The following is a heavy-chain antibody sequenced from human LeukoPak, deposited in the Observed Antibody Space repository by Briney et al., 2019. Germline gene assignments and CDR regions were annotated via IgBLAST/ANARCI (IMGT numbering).Heavy chain of an antibody. J-gene: IGHJ4*02. CDR1: GGTFSSYA. CDR3: AWTGDSGSYTFGFY. CDR2: IIPIFGTA. D-gene: IGHD1-26*01. V-gene: IGHV1-69*06. Sequence: GASVKVSCKASGGTFSSYAISWVRQAPGQGLEWMGGIIPIFGTANYAQKFQGRVTITADKSASTAYMELSSLRSEDTAVYYCAWTGDSGSYTFGFYWGQGTLVTVSS.